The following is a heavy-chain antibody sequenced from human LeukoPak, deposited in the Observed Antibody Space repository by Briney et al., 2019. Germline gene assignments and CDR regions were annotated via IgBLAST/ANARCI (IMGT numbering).Heavy chain of an antibody. J-gene: IGHJ6*01. Sequence: SGTLSLTCAVSGGSSSSSNWWNWVRQPPGKGLEWIGEIDHSGRTNYNPSLKSRVTISVDKSKNQISLRLSSVTAADTAVYYCASKEYYYYGMDVWGQGTTVTVSS. CDR1: GGSSSSSNW. CDR2: IDHSGRT. CDR3: ASKEYYYYGMDV. V-gene: IGHV4-4*02.